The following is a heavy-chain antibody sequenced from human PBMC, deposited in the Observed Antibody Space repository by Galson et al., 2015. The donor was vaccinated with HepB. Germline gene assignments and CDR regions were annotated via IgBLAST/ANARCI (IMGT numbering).Heavy chain of an antibody. V-gene: IGHV3-7*01. CDR2: IKQDGSEK. CDR3: ARGEVGEDYDFWSGYYRGPFDY. Sequence: SLRLSCAASGFTFSSYWMSWVRQAPGKGLEWVANIKQDGSEKYYVDSVKGRFTISRDNAKNSLYLQMNSLRAEDTAVYYCARGEVGEDYDFWSGYYRGPFDYWGQGTLVTVSS. J-gene: IGHJ4*02. CDR1: GFTFSSYW. D-gene: IGHD3-3*01.